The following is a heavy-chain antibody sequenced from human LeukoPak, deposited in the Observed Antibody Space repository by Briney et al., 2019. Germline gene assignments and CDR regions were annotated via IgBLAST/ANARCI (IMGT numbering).Heavy chain of an antibody. CDR1: GLTFNDYA. CDR3: ARDFGPRLYAFDV. J-gene: IGHJ3*01. Sequence: GGSLRLSCAPSGLTFNDYAMNWVRQAPGKGLEWLSYISVSSRNVIDYADSVKGRFTISRDDAKNSLYLQMNSLRAEDTAVYFCARDFGPRLYAFDVWGQGTMITVSS. CDR2: ISVSSRNVI. D-gene: IGHD3-16*01. V-gene: IGHV3-48*04.